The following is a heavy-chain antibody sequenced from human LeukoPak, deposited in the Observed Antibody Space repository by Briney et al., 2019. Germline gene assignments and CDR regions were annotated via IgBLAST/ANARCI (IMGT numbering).Heavy chain of an antibody. V-gene: IGHV3-23*01. CDR1: GFTFSSYA. CDR2: ISGSGGST. D-gene: IGHD3-10*01. CDR3: AKLSPLEYGSGILALSYYYMDV. Sequence: GGSLRLSCAASGFTFSSYAMSWVRQAPGKGLEWVSAISGSGGSTYYADSVKGRFTISRDNSKNTLYLQMNSLRAEDTAVYYCAKLSPLEYGSGILALSYYYMDVWGKGTTVTVSS. J-gene: IGHJ6*03.